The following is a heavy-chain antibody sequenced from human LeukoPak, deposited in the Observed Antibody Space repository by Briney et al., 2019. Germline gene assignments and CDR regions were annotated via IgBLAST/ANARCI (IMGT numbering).Heavy chain of an antibody. V-gene: IGHV3-30*03. J-gene: IGHJ4*02. D-gene: IGHD3-10*01. CDR2: ISYDGSNK. Sequence: GRSLRLSCAASGFTFSSYGMHWVRQAPGKGLEWVAAISYDGSNKFYADSVKGRFTISRDNSKNTLYLQMNSLRAEDTAVYYCARDYLDYWGQGTLVTVSS. CDR1: GFTFSSYG. CDR3: ARDYLDY.